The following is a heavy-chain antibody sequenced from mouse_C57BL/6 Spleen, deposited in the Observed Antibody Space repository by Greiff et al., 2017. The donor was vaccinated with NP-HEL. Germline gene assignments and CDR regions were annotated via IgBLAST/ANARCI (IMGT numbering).Heavy chain of an antibody. CDR3: ARRGLAYGNGFAY. Sequence: EVQLQQSGPELVKPGASVKIPCKASGYAFTDYNMDWVKQSHGKSLEWIGDINPNNGGTIYNQKFKGKATLTVDKSSSTAYMELRSLTSEDTAVYYCARRGLAYGNGFAYWAKGLWSLSLQ. CDR2: INPNNGGT. V-gene: IGHV1-18*01. J-gene: IGHJ3*01. CDR1: GYAFTDYN. D-gene: IGHD2-1*01.